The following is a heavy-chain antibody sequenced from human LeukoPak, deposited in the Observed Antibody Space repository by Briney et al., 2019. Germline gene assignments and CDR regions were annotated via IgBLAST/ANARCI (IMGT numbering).Heavy chain of an antibody. CDR2: ITAGGSTT. D-gene: IGHD3-10*01. CDR1: GFTFNAYS. J-gene: IGHJ4*02. Sequence: GGSLRLSCAASGFTFNAYSMSWVRQAPGKGLEWVSYITAGGSTTYYAGSVKGRFTISRDNAKNTLYLQMNSLRAEDTAVYYCAKDPGCYGSGSYLDYWGQGTLVTVSS. V-gene: IGHV3-48*01. CDR3: AKDPGCYGSGSYLDY.